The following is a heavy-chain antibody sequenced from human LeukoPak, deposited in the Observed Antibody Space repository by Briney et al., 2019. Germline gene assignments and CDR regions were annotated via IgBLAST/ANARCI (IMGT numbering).Heavy chain of an antibody. CDR3: AKVGPRTTVIRGYFDY. CDR1: GFTFSSYA. V-gene: IGHV3-23*01. CDR2: ISGSGGTT. D-gene: IGHD4-17*01. J-gene: IGHJ4*02. Sequence: GGSLRLSCAASGFTFSSYAMSWVRQAPGKGLEWVSTISGSGGTTNYADSVKGRFTIFRDNFKNTLYLQMNSLRAEDTAVYYCAKVGPRTTVIRGYFDYWGQGALVTVSS.